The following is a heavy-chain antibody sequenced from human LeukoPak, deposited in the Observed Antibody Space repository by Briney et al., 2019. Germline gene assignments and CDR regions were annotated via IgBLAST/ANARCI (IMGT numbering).Heavy chain of an antibody. CDR1: GFTFSSYS. CDR3: AKTLAAAGRVL. D-gene: IGHD6-13*01. V-gene: IGHV3-21*04. J-gene: IGHJ4*02. Sequence: GGSLRLSCAASGFTFSSYSMNWVRQAPGKGLEWVSFISSSSSYIYYADSVKGRFTISRDNSKNTLYLQMNSLRAEDTAVYYCAKTLAAAGRVLWGQGTLVTVSS. CDR2: ISSSSSYI.